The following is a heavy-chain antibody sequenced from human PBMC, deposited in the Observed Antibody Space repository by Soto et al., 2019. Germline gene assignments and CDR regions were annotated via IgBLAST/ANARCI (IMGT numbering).Heavy chain of an antibody. CDR1: GGSISSVSDY. J-gene: IGHJ3*01. Sequence: PSETLSLTCAVSGGSISSVSDYWGWIRQPPGKALEWIGNVYYSGSTYYNPSLKSRVTISVDTSRNQFSLSLTSMTAADTAVYFCARHLAYDLLTGYKENDALDVWGQGTMVTVSS. D-gene: IGHD3-9*01. CDR3: ARHLAYDLLTGYKENDALDV. CDR2: VYYSGST. V-gene: IGHV4-39*01.